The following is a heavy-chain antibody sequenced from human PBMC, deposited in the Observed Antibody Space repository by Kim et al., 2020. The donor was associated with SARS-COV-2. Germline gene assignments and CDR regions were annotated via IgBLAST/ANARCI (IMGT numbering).Heavy chain of an antibody. D-gene: IGHD1-26*01. V-gene: IGHV3-49*04. Sequence: GGSLRLSCTASGFTFGDYAMSWVRQAPGKGLEWVGFIRSKAYGGTTEYAASVKGRFTISRDDSKSIAYLQMNSLKTEDTAVYYCTRAPGKYSGSYYLYWGQGTLVTVSS. J-gene: IGHJ4*02. CDR2: IRSKAYGGTT. CDR3: TRAPGKYSGSYYLY. CDR1: GFTFGDYA.